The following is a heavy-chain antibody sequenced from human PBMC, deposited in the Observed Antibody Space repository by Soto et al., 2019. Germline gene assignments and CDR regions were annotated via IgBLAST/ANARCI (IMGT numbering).Heavy chain of an antibody. CDR3: ARMGPSDCDSTCYSEGVWIDH. Sequence: SETLSLTCTVSGASITSYYWNWIRQPPGEGLESIGYVYYSGFTSYNPSLKSRVTISVDTSKNQFSLNLRSVTAADTAVYYCARMGPSDCDSTCYSEGVWIDHWGHGTLVTVSS. CDR1: GASITSYY. J-gene: IGHJ4*01. CDR2: VYYSGFT. D-gene: IGHD2-15*01. V-gene: IGHV4-59*01.